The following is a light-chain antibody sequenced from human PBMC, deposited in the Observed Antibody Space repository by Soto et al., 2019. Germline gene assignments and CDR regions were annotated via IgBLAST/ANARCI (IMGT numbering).Light chain of an antibody. CDR3: SSFTSSVTYV. J-gene: IGLJ1*01. CDR2: DVS. Sequence: QSVLTHPASLSGSPGQSITSSCTGTSSDVGGHNSVSWYRQDPGKAPKLMIYDVSNRPSGVSDRFSGSKSGNTASLTISGLQIEDEADYYCSSFTSSVTYVFGTGTKVTVL. V-gene: IGLV2-14*01. CDR1: SSDVGGHNS.